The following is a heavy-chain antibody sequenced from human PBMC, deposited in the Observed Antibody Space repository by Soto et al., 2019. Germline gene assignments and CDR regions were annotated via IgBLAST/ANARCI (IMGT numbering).Heavy chain of an antibody. Sequence: SETLSLTCTVSGGSVSNSNYYWGWIRQSPGKGLEWIGSVYYSGRIYSKPSVKSRVTISVDTSKNQFSLNLSSVTAADTAVSSCVSQRTFALTPASSDYGGTGALATV. J-gene: IGHJ4*02. CDR3: VSQRTFALTPASSDY. CDR2: VYYSGRI. V-gene: IGHV4-39*01. D-gene: IGHD2-8*01. CDR1: GGSVSNSNYY.